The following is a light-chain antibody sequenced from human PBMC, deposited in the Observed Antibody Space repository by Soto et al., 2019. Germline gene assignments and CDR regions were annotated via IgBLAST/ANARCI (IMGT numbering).Light chain of an antibody. CDR3: QSYDSSLSGVV. V-gene: IGLV1-40*01. J-gene: IGLJ1*01. CDR2: SNS. Sequence: QSVRTQPPSVSGAPGQRVTISCTGSSSNIGAGYDVHWYHQLPGTAPKLLIYSNSNRPSGVPDRFSGSKSGTSASLAITGLQAEDEADYYCQSYDSSLSGVVFGTGTKVTVL. CDR1: SSNIGAGYD.